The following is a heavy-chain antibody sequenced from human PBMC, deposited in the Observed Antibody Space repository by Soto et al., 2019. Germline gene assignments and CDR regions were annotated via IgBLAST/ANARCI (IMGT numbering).Heavy chain of an antibody. CDR1: GFTFSSYA. J-gene: IGHJ4*02. CDR2: ISYDGSNK. D-gene: IGHD2-21*02. V-gene: IGHV3-30-3*01. Sequence: GGSLRLSCAASGFTFSSYAMHWVRQAPGKGLEWVAVISYDGSNKYYADSVKGRFTISRDNSKNTLYLQMNSLRAEDTAVYYCARDSVVVTAYYFDYWGQGTLVTVSS. CDR3: ARDSVVVTAYYFDY.